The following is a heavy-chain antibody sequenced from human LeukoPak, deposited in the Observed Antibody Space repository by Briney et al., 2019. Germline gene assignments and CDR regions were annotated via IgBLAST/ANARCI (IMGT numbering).Heavy chain of an antibody. CDR1: GFTFSSYS. Sequence: KPGGSLRLSCAASGFTFSSYSMNWVRQAPGKGLEWVSSISSSSSYIYYADSVKGRFTISSDNAKNSLYLQMNSLRAEDTAVYYCARSPIGYCSSTSCYLHFDYWGQGTLVTVSS. CDR3: ARSPIGYCSSTSCYLHFDY. J-gene: IGHJ4*02. V-gene: IGHV3-21*01. CDR2: ISSSSSYI. D-gene: IGHD2-2*01.